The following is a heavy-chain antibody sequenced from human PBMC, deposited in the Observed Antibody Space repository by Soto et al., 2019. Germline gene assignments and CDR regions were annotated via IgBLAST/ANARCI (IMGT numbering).Heavy chain of an antibody. D-gene: IGHD6-19*01. J-gene: IGHJ4*02. CDR1: GFTFSSYA. V-gene: IGHV3-23*01. CDR3: ATWGSYSSGWYYFDY. Sequence: EVQLLESGGGLVQPGGSPRLSCAASGFTFSSYAMSWVRQAPGKGLEWVSAISGSGGSTYYADSVKGRFTISRDNSKNTLYLQMNSLRAEDTAVYYCATWGSYSSGWYYFDYWGQGTLVTVSS. CDR2: ISGSGGST.